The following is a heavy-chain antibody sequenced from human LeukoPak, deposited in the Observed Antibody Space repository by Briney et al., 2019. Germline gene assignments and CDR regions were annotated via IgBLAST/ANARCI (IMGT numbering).Heavy chain of an antibody. CDR3: AKGYSSGWYYFDS. V-gene: IGHV3-23*01. D-gene: IGHD6-19*01. J-gene: IGHJ4*02. CDR2: ISGSGGST. CDR1: GFIFSSYA. Sequence: GGSLRLSCAASGFIFSSYAMSWVRQAPGKGLEWVSAISGSGGSTNYADSVKGRFTISRDNSKNTLYLQMNSLRAEDTAVYYCAKGYSSGWYYFDSWGQGTLVTVSS.